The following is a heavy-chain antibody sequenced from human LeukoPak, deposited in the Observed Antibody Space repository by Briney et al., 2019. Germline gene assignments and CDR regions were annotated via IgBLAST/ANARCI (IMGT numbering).Heavy chain of an antibody. CDR1: GYTFTSYG. CDR3: ARWYSSGWYQGSVGSDV. CDR2: ISAYNGNT. Sequence: ASVKVSCKASGYTFTSYGISWVRQAPGQGLEWMGWISAYNGNTNYAQKLQGRVTMTTDTSTSTAYMELRSLRSDDTAVYYCARWYSSGWYQGSVGSDVWGQGTTVTVSS. D-gene: IGHD6-19*01. J-gene: IGHJ6*02. V-gene: IGHV1-18*01.